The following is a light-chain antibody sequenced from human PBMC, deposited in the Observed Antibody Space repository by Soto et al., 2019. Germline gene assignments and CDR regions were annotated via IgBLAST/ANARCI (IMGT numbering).Light chain of an antibody. J-gene: IGLJ1*01. V-gene: IGLV2-14*01. CDR2: EVS. CDR3: SSFTSAYTFV. CDR1: SSDVGGYNY. Sequence: QSALTQPASVSGSAGQSIAISCTGTSSDVGGYNYVSWYQQHPGKAAKLLVAEVSKRPSGVSDRFSGSKSGNTPSLXISGLQTQDEADYYCSSFTSAYTFVFGTGTKVTVL.